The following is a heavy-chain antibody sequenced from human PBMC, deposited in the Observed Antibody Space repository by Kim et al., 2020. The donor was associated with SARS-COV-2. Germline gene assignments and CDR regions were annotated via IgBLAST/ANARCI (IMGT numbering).Heavy chain of an antibody. Sequence: GRFTHSRDMSKNTLYLQMNSLRAEDTAVYYCAKDGPYYYGSGRLYWYFDLWGRGTLVTVSS. J-gene: IGHJ2*01. V-gene: IGHV3-23*01. D-gene: IGHD3-10*01. CDR3: AKDGPYYYGSGRLYWYFDL.